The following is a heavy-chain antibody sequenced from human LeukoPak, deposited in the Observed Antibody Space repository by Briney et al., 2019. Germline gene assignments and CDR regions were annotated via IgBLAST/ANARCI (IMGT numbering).Heavy chain of an antibody. CDR1: GYSISSGYY. J-gene: IGHJ3*02. Sequence: SETLSLTCTVAGYSISSGYYWGWIRQPPGKGLEWIGSIYDSGSTYYNPSLKSRVTISVDTSKNQFSLKLSSVTAADTAVYYCARIPYGSGSYYAAFDIWGQGTMVTVSS. CDR2: IYDSGST. D-gene: IGHD3-10*01. V-gene: IGHV4-38-2*02. CDR3: ARIPYGSGSYYAAFDI.